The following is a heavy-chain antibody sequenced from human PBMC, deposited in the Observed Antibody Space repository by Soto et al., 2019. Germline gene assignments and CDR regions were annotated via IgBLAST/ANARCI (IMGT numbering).Heavy chain of an antibody. D-gene: IGHD3-10*01. J-gene: IGHJ5*02. CDR3: ARTYGSGKRFDP. V-gene: IGHV4-4*02. Sequence: QVQLQESGPGLVRPSGTLSLTCTVSGGPIISDNWWSWVRQPPGKGLAWIGEIYYSGSTNYNPTLKSRVTISVDKSNNQFSLRLSSVTAADPAVYYCARTYGSGKRFDPWGQGTLLTVSS. CDR1: GGPIISDNW. CDR2: IYYSGST.